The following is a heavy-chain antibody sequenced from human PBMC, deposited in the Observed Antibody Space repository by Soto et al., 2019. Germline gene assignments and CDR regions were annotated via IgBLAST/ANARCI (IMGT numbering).Heavy chain of an antibody. CDR1: AGSISSYA. Sequence: QVQLQESGPGLVKPSETLSLTLTVSAGSISSYAWSWIRQPPGTGMEWLGYIYYSGSTNYNTSPKCRVTISGDTTKTQFSLKLSSVTAADTAVYYWARRYGSGFDYWGQGTLFTVS. CDR3: ARRYGSGFDY. J-gene: IGHJ4*02. CDR2: IYYSGST. V-gene: IGHV4-59*08. D-gene: IGHD5-18*01.